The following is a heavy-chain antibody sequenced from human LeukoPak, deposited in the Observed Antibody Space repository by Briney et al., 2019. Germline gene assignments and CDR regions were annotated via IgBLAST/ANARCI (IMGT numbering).Heavy chain of an antibody. D-gene: IGHD2-15*01. CDR1: GFTFSSYG. CDR2: ISTTSSTI. CDR3: ARGFCSATSCYSRPDY. J-gene: IGHJ4*02. Sequence: GGSLRLSCAASGFTFSSYGMNWVRQAPGKGLEWVSYISTTSSTIYYADSVKGRFTMSRDNAKSSLYLQIDSLRDEDTAVYYCARGFCSATSCYSRPDYWGQGTLVTVSS. V-gene: IGHV3-48*02.